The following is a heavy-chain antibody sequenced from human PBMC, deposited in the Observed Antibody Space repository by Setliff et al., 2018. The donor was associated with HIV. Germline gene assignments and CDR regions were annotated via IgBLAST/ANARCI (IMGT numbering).Heavy chain of an antibody. J-gene: IGHJ2*01. CDR3: ARHDGTNCGGDCYLLGYFDL. D-gene: IGHD2-21*02. CDR2: IYHSGST. V-gene: IGHV4-38-2*01. Sequence: SETLSLTCAVSGYSISGGYYWGWIRQPPGKGLEWIGSIYHSGSTYHNPSLKSRVTISVDTSKNQFSLKLSSVTAADTAVYYCARHDGTNCGGDCYLLGYFDLWGQGTLVTVSS. CDR1: GYSISGGYY.